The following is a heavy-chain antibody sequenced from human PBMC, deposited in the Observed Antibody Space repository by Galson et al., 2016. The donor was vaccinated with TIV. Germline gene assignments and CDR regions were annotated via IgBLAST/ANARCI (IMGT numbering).Heavy chain of an antibody. CDR3: TTGGGIGYGRPFDH. Sequence: SLRLSCAASGFTFNDAWMTWVRQAPGKGLEWVGRSKSEGDGGTIDYGVFVRGRFTISRDDSKNTMSLQMNNLNTEDTVVYFCTTGGGIGYGRPFDHWGQGTLVTVSS. CDR1: GFTFNDAW. CDR2: SKSEGDGGTI. D-gene: IGHD5-18*01. V-gene: IGHV3-15*01. J-gene: IGHJ4*02.